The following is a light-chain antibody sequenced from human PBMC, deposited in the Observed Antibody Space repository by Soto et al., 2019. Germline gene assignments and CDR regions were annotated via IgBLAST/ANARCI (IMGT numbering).Light chain of an antibody. V-gene: IGLV2-8*01. Sequence: QSALTQPPSASGSPGQSVTISCTGTSSDFGGYNYVSWYQQHPGKAPKLMIYEVSKRPSGVPDRFSGSKSGNTASLTVSGLLAGDEADYYCSSYAGSNNWNVVFGGGTKLTVL. CDR3: SSYAGSNNWNVV. CDR1: SSDFGGYNY. J-gene: IGLJ2*01. CDR2: EVS.